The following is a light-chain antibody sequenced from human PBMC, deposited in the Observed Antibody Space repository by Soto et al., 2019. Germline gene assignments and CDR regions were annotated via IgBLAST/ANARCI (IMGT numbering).Light chain of an antibody. V-gene: IGKV3-15*01. CDR2: DAS. CDR1: QSVSSN. J-gene: IGKJ4*01. CDR3: QQYNRWPLT. Sequence: IVLTQSPGTLSSSPGERATLSCRASQSVSSNLAWYQQKPGQTPRLLIYDASTRATGISGSFSGSGSGTEFTLTISSLQSEDFAVYYCQQYNRWPLTFGGGTKVDIK.